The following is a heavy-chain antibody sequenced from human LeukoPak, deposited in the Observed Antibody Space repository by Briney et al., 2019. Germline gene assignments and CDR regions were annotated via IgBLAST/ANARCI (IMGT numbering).Heavy chain of an antibody. V-gene: IGHV4-39*01. CDR3: ARQEIGLRSFDP. CDR1: GGSISSSSYY. D-gene: IGHD3/OR15-3a*01. CDR2: IYYSGST. Sequence: SETLSLTCIVSGGSISSSSYYWGWIRQPPGKGLEWIGNIYYSGSTYYNSSLKSRVTISVDTSKNQFSLKLSSVTAADTAVYYCARQEIGLRSFDPWGQGTLVTVSS. J-gene: IGHJ5*02.